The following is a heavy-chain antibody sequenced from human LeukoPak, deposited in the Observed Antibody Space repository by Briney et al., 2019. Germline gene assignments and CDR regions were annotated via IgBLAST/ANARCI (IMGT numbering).Heavy chain of an antibody. J-gene: IGHJ4*02. CDR1: VGSVSSGSDY. Sequence: PSETLSLTCTVAVGSVSSGSDYWSWIRQPPGKGLDWIGYIYYSGSTNYNPSLKSRVTISVDTSKNQFSLKLSSVTAADTAVYYCARGGEEDYYDSSGYYYWGQGTLVTVSS. CDR2: IYYSGST. V-gene: IGHV4-61*01. CDR3: ARGGEEDYYDSSGYYY. D-gene: IGHD3-22*01.